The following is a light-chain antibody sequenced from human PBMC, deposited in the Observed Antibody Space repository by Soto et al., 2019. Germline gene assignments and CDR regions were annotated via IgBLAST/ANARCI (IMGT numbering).Light chain of an antibody. J-gene: IGLJ1*01. CDR1: SSDVGAYTF. Sequence: QSALTQPASVSGSPGQSITISCTGTSSDVGAYTFVSWYQQHPDTVPKLMIFDVSRRPSGVSDRFSGSKSGTTASLTIAGLQQEDEADYYCSSYTSISTHVFGSGTKLTVL. CDR2: DVS. CDR3: SSYTSISTHV. V-gene: IGLV2-14*03.